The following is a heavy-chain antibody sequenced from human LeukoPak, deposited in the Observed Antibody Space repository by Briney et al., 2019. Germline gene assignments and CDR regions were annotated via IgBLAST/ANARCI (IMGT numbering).Heavy chain of an antibody. CDR3: ARSGLYSRIRASYDYSKRVGYFDY. Sequence: SETLSLTCTVSGGSISSSPYYWGWIRQPPGKGLEWIGEINHSGSTNYNPSLKSRVTISVDTSKNQFSLKLSSVTAADTAVYYCARSGLYSRIRASYDYSKRVGYFDYWGQGTLVTVSS. CDR1: GGSISSSPYY. V-gene: IGHV4-39*07. J-gene: IGHJ4*02. CDR2: INHSGST. D-gene: IGHD4-11*01.